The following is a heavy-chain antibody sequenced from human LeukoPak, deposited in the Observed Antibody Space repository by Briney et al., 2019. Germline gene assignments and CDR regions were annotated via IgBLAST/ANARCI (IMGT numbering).Heavy chain of an antibody. D-gene: IGHD5-18*01. CDR3: AKDRRGYSYVFDY. V-gene: IGHV3-9*01. CDR2: ISWNSGSI. CDR1: GFTFDDYA. Sequence: GGSLRLSCAASGFTFDDYAMHWVRQAPGKGLEWVSGISWNSGSIGYVDSVKGRFTISRDNAKNSLYLQMNSLRAEDTALYYCAKDRRGYSYVFDYWGQGTLVTVSS. J-gene: IGHJ4*02.